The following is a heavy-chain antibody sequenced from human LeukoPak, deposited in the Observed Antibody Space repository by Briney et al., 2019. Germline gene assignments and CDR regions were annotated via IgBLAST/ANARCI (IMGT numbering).Heavy chain of an antibody. CDR2: ISSSSPYI. J-gene: IGHJ4*02. V-gene: IGHV3-21*01. CDR3: ARVYSRVGPFDY. Sequence: GGSLRLSCAASGFTFSDYSMNWVRQAPGKGLEWVSSISSSSPYIYYTDSVKGRFTISRDNAKNSLYLQMNSLRAEDTAVYYCARVYSRVGPFDYWGQGTLVTVSS. D-gene: IGHD5-18*01. CDR1: GFTFSDYS.